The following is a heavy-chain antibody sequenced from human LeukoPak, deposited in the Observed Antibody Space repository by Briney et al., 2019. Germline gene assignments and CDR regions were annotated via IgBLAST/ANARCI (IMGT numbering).Heavy chain of an antibody. CDR2: IIPILGIA. D-gene: IGHD3-10*01. V-gene: IGHV1-69*04. Sequence: KVSCKASGGTFSSYAISWVRQAPGQGLEWMGRIIPILGIANYAQKFQGRVTITADKSTSTAYMELSSLRSEDTAVYYCARHESGSYSNWFDPWGQGTLVTVSS. J-gene: IGHJ5*02. CDR1: GGTFSSYA. CDR3: ARHESGSYSNWFDP.